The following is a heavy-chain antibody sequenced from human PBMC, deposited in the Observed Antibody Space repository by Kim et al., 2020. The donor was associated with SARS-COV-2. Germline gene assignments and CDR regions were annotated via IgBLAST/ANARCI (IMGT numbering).Heavy chain of an antibody. CDR2: TYYRGRN. J-gene: IGHJ6*03. V-gene: IGHV4-39*01. Sequence: SRYYGGWNRQPPGKGLEWIGSTYYRGRNDHTPALKSRVTIPVDKSKNQDSLELSSVTAADTAVYYCARAFEEYYDFWSGYYSLYMDVWGKGTTVSV. D-gene: IGHD3-3*01. CDR3: ARAFEEYYDFWSGYYSLYMDV. CDR1: SRYY.